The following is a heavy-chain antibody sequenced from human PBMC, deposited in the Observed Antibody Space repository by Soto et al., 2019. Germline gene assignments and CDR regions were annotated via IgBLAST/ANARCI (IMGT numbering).Heavy chain of an antibody. Sequence: PSETLSLTCTVSGGSISSGDYYWSWIRQHPGKGLEWIWHIHYSGHSYYNPSLKSRVTISVDTSKNHFSLKLNSVTAADTAVYSCARVKAVVTPTFDYWGQGALVTVSS. CDR1: GGSISSGDYY. J-gene: IGHJ4*02. V-gene: IGHV4-31*03. D-gene: IGHD2-21*02. CDR2: IHYSGHS. CDR3: ARVKAVVTPTFDY.